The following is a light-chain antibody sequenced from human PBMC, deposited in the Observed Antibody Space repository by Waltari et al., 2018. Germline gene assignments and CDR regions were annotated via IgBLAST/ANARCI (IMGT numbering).Light chain of an antibody. J-gene: IGLJ2*01. V-gene: IGLV1-51*01. CDR1: LPNLGHTF. CDR2: ENN. CDR3: GSWDSSLSTVI. Sequence: QSILTQPPSVSAAPGQNVTISCTRGLPNLGHTFLSWYQHLPGTAPQLLIYENNKRPSGIPDRFSGSKSGTSATLGITGLQTGDEADYYCGSWDSSLSTVIFGGGTKLTVL.